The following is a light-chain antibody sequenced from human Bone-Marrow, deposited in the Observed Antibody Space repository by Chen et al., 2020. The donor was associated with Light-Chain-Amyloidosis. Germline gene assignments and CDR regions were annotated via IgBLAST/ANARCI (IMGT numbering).Light chain of an antibody. CDR3: QVWDRSSDRPV. Sequence: YVLTQPSSASAAPGQTATIACGGNNIGSTSVHWYQQTPGQAPLLVVYDDSDRPSGIPERLSGSNSGNTATLTISRVEAGDEADYYCQVWDRSSDRPVFGGGTKLTVL. V-gene: IGLV3-21*02. J-gene: IGLJ3*02. CDR1: NIGSTS. CDR2: DDS.